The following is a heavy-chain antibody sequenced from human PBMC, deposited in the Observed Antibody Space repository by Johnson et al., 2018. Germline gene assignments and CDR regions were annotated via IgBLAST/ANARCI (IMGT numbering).Heavy chain of an antibody. D-gene: IGHD4-17*01. Sequence: QVQLVQSGAEVKKPGASXKVSCKASGYTFTNYYMQWVREAPGQGLEWMGIINPSGGSTTYAQKFQGRVTMTMDTSTSTVYMELGSLRSEDTAVYYCSGGSAVTTYYYGMDVWGQGTTVTVSS. CDR2: INPSGGST. CDR1: GYTFTNYY. J-gene: IGHJ6*02. V-gene: IGHV1-46*01. CDR3: SGGSAVTTYYYGMDV.